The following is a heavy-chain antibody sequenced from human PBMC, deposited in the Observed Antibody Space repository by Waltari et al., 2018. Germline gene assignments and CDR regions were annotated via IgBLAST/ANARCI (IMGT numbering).Heavy chain of an antibody. D-gene: IGHD5-12*01. V-gene: IGHV4-39*07. CDR2: MYYSGRN. J-gene: IGHJ4*02. CDR3: AREMDVATRCDCDY. Sequence: QLQLQESSPGLVKPSETLSLTCPVAGGSISSRSYYWGWIRQPPGKGLGWIGSMYYSGRNDSNPSRKSRVTISVETSKNQLSPKLSSVTAADTAVYYGAREMDVATRCDCDYWGQGTLVTVSS. CDR1: GGSISSRSYY.